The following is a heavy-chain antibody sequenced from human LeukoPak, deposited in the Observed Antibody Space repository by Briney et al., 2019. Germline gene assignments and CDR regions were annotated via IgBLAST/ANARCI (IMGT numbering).Heavy chain of an antibody. CDR1: GFTFSSYG. D-gene: IGHD5-12*01. J-gene: IGHJ4*02. CDR3: AKDDAPARWLRSPQLLDH. V-gene: IGHV3-23*01. Sequence: GGSLRLSCAVSGFTFSSYGMTWVRQAPGKGLEWVSTISGNGDDTYYADSVEGRFTISRDNSENTLYLQMNSLRAEDTAIYFCAKDDAPARWLRSPQLLDHWGREPWSPSPQ. CDR2: ISGNGDDT.